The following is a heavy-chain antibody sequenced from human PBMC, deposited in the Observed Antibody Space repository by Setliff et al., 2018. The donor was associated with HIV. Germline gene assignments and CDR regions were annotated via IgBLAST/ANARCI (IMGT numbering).Heavy chain of an antibody. CDR2: INRDGNQV. V-gene: IGHV3-7*01. J-gene: IGHJ4*01. CDR3: ARGGASSLPLDY. CDR1: GFTFGSYW. Sequence: GGSLRLSCAASGFTFGSYWMSWVRQAPGKGPEWVANINRDGNQVYYLQSVKGRFTISRDNAKNSLYLQMNSLRVEDTAIYYCARGGASSLPLDYWGHGTLVTVSS. D-gene: IGHD6-13*01.